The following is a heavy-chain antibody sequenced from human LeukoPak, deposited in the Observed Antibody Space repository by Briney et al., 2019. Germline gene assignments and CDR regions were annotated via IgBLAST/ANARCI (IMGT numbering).Heavy chain of an antibody. J-gene: IGHJ6*02. Sequence: SETLSLTCTVSGGSISDYYWNWIRQPPGKGLEWIGYFYYSGSTKYSPSLKSRVTISVDTSKNQFSLRLSSVTAADTAVYYCARGRITMFRGRFSTGMDVWGQGATVTVSS. V-gene: IGHV4-59*01. CDR2: FYYSGST. CDR1: GGSISDYY. D-gene: IGHD3-10*01. CDR3: ARGRITMFRGRFSTGMDV.